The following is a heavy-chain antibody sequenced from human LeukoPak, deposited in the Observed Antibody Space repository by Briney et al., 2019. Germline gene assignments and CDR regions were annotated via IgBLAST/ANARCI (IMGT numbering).Heavy chain of an antibody. CDR2: ITGTGGR. CDR3: AKDYCRDGNCPFPFLDS. Sequence: GGTLRLSCAVSGFTLTNHGVSWVRQAPGKGLEWVSIITGTGGRYYGDSVKGRFILSRDNSKNTVYMQMSSLRAEDTATYYCAKDYCRDGNCPFPFLDSWGQGTLVTVSS. D-gene: IGHD2-15*01. J-gene: IGHJ4*02. CDR1: GFTLTNHG. V-gene: IGHV3-23*01.